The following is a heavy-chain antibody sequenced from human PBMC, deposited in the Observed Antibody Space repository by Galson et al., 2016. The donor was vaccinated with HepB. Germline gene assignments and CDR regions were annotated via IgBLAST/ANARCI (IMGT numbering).Heavy chain of an antibody. CDR1: GYRLTDYW. CDR2: IDPDDSYT. J-gene: IGHJ6*02. CDR3: ARALEYGSRNYYDYYAMDV. D-gene: IGHD4-17*01. Sequence: QSGAEVKERGESLRISCQGSGYRLTDYWITWVRQVPGKGLQWTGRIDPDDSYTNYSPSFQGHVTISVDKSINTAYLQWSTLKASDTAIYYCARALEYGSRNYYDYYAMDVWGPGTTVIVSS. V-gene: IGHV5-10-1*01.